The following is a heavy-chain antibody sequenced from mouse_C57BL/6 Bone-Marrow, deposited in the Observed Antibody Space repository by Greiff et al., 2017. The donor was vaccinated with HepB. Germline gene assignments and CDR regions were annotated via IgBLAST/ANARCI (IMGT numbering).Heavy chain of an antibody. J-gene: IGHJ1*03. Sequence: QVQLQQSGPELVKPGASVKISCKASGYAFSSSWMHWVKQRPGQGLEWIGRIDPGDGDTNYNQKFKGKATLTADKSSSTAYMQLSSLTSEDAAVYFWARRDYSNDHGYFDVWGKGTTVTVSS. D-gene: IGHD2-12*01. V-gene: IGHV1-82*01. CDR2: IDPGDGDT. CDR1: GYAFSSSW. CDR3: ARRDYSNDHGYFDV.